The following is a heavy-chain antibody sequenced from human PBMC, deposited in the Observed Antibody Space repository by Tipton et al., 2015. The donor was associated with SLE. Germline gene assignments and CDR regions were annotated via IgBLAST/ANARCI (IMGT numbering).Heavy chain of an antibody. CDR2: IYYSGST. CDR1: GGSVSSGSYY. J-gene: IGHJ5*02. D-gene: IGHD2-2*01. CDR3: AGRRYQLLT. V-gene: IGHV4-61*01. Sequence: TLSLTCTVSGGSVSSGSYYWSWIRQPPGKGLEWIGYIYYSGSTNYNPSLKSRVTISVDTSKNQFSLKLSSVTAADTAVYYCAGRRYQLLTWGQGTLVTVSS.